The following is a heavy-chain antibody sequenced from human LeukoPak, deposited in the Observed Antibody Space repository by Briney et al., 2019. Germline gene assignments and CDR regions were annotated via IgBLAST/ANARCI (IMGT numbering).Heavy chain of an antibody. CDR3: ARTGIWGCGFDP. CDR1: GYTFTSYD. Sequence: ASAKVSCKASGYTFTSYDINWVRQATGQGLEWMGWMNPNSGNTGYAQKFQGRVTMTRNTSISTAYMELSSLRSEDTAVYYCARTGIWGCGFDPWGQGTLVTVSS. D-gene: IGHD3-16*01. J-gene: IGHJ5*02. V-gene: IGHV1-8*01. CDR2: MNPNSGNT.